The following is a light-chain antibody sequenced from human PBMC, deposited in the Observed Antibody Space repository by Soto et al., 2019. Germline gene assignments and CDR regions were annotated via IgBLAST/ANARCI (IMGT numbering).Light chain of an antibody. Sequence: QSALTQPRSVSGSPGQSVTISCTGTTNDVGNYNYVSWYQQHPSKAPKLMIYDVTKRPSGVPDRFSGSKSGNTASLTISGLQAEDEADYXXXXXXXXXXXVXGTGTKVTVL. CDR1: TNDVGNYNY. J-gene: IGLJ1*01. V-gene: IGLV2-11*01. CDR2: DVT. CDR3: XXXXXXXXXV.